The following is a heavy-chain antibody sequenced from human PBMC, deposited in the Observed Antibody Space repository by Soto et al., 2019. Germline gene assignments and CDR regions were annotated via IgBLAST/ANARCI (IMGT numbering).Heavy chain of an antibody. V-gene: IGHV3-15*07. D-gene: IGHD3-22*01. CDR2: IKSISDGETT. CDR1: GFTFSDAW. J-gene: IGHJ4*02. Sequence: EVQLVESGGGLVKPGGSLRLSCAASGFTFSDAWLYWVRQAPGKGLEWVGRIKSISDGETTDYAAPLKGRFTISRDDSKNTLYLQMNSLITEDTGVYYCATRNPPYYHGLFDYWGPGTLVTVSS. CDR3: ATRNPPYYHGLFDY.